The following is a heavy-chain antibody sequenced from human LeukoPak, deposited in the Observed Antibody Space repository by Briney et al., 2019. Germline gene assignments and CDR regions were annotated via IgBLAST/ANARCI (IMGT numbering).Heavy chain of an antibody. V-gene: IGHV3-23*01. CDR2: ISGSGGST. CDR1: GFTFSTYA. J-gene: IGHJ4*02. CDR3: AKEGYSSTWYPDY. D-gene: IGHD6-13*01. Sequence: GGSLRLSCGASGFTFSTYAMSWVRQAPGKGLEWVSAISGSGGSTYYADSVKGRFTISRDNSKNTLYLQVNSLRAEDTAVYYCAKEGYSSTWYPDYWGQGTLVTVSS.